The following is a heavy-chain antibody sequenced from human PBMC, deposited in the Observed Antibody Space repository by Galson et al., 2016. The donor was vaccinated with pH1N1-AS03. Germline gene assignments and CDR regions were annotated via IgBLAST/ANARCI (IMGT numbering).Heavy chain of an antibody. Sequence: SLRLSCAASGFPFSGYWMTWVRQAAGKGLEWVASIKQDGSDKHYVDSVKGRFTISKDNAKNSLYLQMNSLRPEDTAVYYCAKAVAGSLNLYYYYGADVWGQGTMVAVSS. CDR3: AKAVAGSLNLYYYYGADV. V-gene: IGHV3-7*03. J-gene: IGHJ6*02. CDR1: GFPFSGYW. CDR2: IKQDGSDK. D-gene: IGHD6-19*01.